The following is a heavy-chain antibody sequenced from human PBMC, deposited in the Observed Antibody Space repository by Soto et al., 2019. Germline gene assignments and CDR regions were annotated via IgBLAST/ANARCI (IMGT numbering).Heavy chain of an antibody. CDR1: GFTFSSYA. CDR3: AKGAEAGTVGYNCFDP. Sequence: GSLRVTCSASGFTFSSYARSWVRQAAGKGLEWVSAISGGGGSTYYADSVKVRLTISRDSAKNTLYLQMNSLRAEDTAVYYCAKGAEAGTVGYNCFDPWGQGTMVTVSS. V-gene: IGHV3-23*01. D-gene: IGHD6-13*01. J-gene: IGHJ5*02. CDR2: ISGGGGST.